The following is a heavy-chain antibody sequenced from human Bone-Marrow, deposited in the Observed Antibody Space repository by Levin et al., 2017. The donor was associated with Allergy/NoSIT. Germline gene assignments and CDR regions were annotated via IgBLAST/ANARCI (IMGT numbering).Heavy chain of an antibody. Sequence: TLSLTCTVSGGSITSGDYYWSWIRQHPGKGLEWIGYINHSGSTYYNPSLKSRVTISRNTSKNQFSLKLTSVTAADTAVFYCARASDGSGYYGPYVDYWGQGTLLTVSS. V-gene: IGHV4-31*03. CDR2: INHSGST. J-gene: IGHJ4*02. CDR3: ARASDGSGYYGPYVDY. CDR1: GGSITSGDYY. D-gene: IGHD3-22*01.